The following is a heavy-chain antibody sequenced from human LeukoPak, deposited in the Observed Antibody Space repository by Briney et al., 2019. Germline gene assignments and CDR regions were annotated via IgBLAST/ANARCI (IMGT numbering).Heavy chain of an antibody. D-gene: IGHD3-22*01. CDR2: IIPIFGTA. V-gene: IGHV1-69*01. CDR3: AKGGFSSGYYLGINAFDI. CDR1: GGTFSSYA. J-gene: IGHJ3*02. Sequence: SVKVSCKASGGTFSSYAISWVRQAPGQGLEWMGGIIPIFGTANYAQKFQGRVTITADESTSTAYMELSSLRSEDTAVYYCAKGGFSSGYYLGINAFDIWGQGTMVTVSS.